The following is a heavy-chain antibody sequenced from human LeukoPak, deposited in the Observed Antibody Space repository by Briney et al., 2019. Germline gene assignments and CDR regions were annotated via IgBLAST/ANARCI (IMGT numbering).Heavy chain of an antibody. Sequence: SETLSLTCAVYGGSFSGYYWSWIRQPPGKGLEWIGEINHSGSTNYNPSLKSRVTISADTSKNQFSLKLSSVTAADTAVYYCARSYYYGSGPYYYGMDVWGKGTTVTVSS. CDR2: INHSGST. CDR1: GGSFSGYY. J-gene: IGHJ6*04. D-gene: IGHD3-10*01. V-gene: IGHV4-34*01. CDR3: ARSYYYGSGPYYYGMDV.